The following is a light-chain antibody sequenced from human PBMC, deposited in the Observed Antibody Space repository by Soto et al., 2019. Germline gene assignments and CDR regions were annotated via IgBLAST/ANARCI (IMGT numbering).Light chain of an antibody. CDR3: CSYSGSTTSLFV. Sequence: QSALTQPRSVSGSPGQSVTISCTGTSSDVGGYNYVSWYQHHPGKAPKLMIYDVSKRPSGVPDRFSGSKSGNTASLTISGLLDADEADYYCCSYSGSTTSLFVFGTGTKVTVL. CDR2: DVS. J-gene: IGLJ1*01. V-gene: IGLV2-11*01. CDR1: SSDVGGYNY.